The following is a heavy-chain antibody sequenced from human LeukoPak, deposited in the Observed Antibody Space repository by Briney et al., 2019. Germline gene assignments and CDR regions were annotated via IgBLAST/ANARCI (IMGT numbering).Heavy chain of an antibody. CDR2: ITASGTDT. CDR3: AKAGAVVVVAAKFFDY. J-gene: IGHJ4*02. CDR1: GFTFSDYY. D-gene: IGHD2-15*01. Sequence: GGSLRLFCAASGFTFSDYYMSWIRQAPGKGLQWVSTITASGTDTFYADSVKGRFTISRDNSKNTLYLQMNSLRAEDTAVYYCAKAGAVVVVAAKFFDYWGQGTLVTVSS. V-gene: IGHV3-23*01.